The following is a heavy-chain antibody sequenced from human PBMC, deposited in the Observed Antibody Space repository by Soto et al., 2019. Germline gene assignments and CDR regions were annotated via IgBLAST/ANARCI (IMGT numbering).Heavy chain of an antibody. V-gene: IGHV3-53*01. J-gene: IGHJ4*02. CDR1: GLTVSSNF. D-gene: IGHD5-12*01. Sequence: EVQLVESGGGLIQPGGSLRLSCAASGLTVSSNFMTWVRQAPGKGLEWVSVIYSGGSTSYADSVQGRFTISRDSSKNTLYLQMNSLRDEDTAVYYCARDFILRDGYNSPRGDYWGPGTQVTVSS. CDR3: ARDFILRDGYNSPRGDY. CDR2: IYSGGST.